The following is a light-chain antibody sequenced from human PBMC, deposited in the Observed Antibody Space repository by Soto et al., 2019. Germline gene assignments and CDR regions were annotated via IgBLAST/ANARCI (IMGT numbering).Light chain of an antibody. Sequence: QSVLTQPRSVSGSPGQSVTISCTGTSSDVGGYNYVSWYQQRPGKAPKLMIYDVSKRPSGVPDRFSGSKSGNMASLTISGLKAEDEADYYCCSYAGSYTYVFGPGTKLTVL. CDR2: DVS. J-gene: IGLJ1*01. V-gene: IGLV2-11*01. CDR1: SSDVGGYNY. CDR3: CSYAGSYTYV.